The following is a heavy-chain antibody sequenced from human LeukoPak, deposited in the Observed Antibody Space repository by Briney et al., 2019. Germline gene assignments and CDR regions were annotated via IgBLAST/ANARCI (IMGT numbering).Heavy chain of an antibody. D-gene: IGHD3-10*01. V-gene: IGHV2-70*11. Sequence: TLSLTCSVSGGSINSYYWSWIRQPPGKALEWLARIDWDDDKYYSTSLKTRLTISKDTSKNQVVLTMTNMDPVDTATYYCARIRVTMVRGVIIDYGMDVWGQGTTVTVSS. CDR3: ARIRVTMVRGVIIDYGMDV. J-gene: IGHJ6*02. CDR2: IDWDDDK. CDR1: GGSINSYYW.